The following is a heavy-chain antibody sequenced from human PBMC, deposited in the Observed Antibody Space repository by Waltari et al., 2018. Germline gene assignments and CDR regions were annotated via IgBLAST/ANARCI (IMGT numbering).Heavy chain of an antibody. Sequence: QVQLVQSGAEVKKPGASVTVSCKASGYTFTSYDINWVRQATGQGLEWMVWMNPNSGNTGYAQKFQGRVTMTRNTSISTAYMELSSLRSEDTAVYYCARRIAARRRGYYYYGMDVWGQGTTVTVSS. J-gene: IGHJ6*02. V-gene: IGHV1-8*01. CDR1: GYTFTSYD. D-gene: IGHD6-6*01. CDR2: MNPNSGNT. CDR3: ARRIAARRRGYYYYGMDV.